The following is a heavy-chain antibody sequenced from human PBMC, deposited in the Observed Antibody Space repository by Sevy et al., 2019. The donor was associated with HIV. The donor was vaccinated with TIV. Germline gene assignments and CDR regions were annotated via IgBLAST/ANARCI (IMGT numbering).Heavy chain of an antibody. Sequence: GGSLRLSCAASGFTFSSYAMSWVRQAPGKGLEWVSAISGSGGSTYYADSVKGRFTISRDNSKNTLYLQMNSLRAEDTAVYYCAEGPVCSGGSCYSVALDYWGQGTLVTVSS. J-gene: IGHJ4*02. CDR3: AEGPVCSGGSCYSVALDY. CDR1: GFTFSSYA. D-gene: IGHD2-15*01. CDR2: ISGSGGST. V-gene: IGHV3-23*01.